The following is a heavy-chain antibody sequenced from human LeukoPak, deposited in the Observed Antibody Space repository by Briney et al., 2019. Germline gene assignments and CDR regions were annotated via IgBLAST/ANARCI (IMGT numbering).Heavy chain of an antibody. CDR2: IYYSGST. V-gene: IGHV4-39*01. D-gene: IGHD3-10*01. CDR3: ARLTSGHFDY. Sequence: SETLSLTCTVSGGSINRSSYYWGWIRQPPGKGLEWIATIYYSGSTYYNPSLKSRVTISADTSKNQFSLKLSSVTAADTAVYYCARLTSGHFDYWGQRTLVTVSS. J-gene: IGHJ4*02. CDR1: GGSINRSSYY.